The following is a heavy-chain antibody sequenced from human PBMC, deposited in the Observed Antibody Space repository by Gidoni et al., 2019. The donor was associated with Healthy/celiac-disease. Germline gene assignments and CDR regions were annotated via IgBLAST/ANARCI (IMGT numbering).Heavy chain of an antibody. Sequence: VQLLESAGGLVQPGGSLRLSCAASGFTFSSYAMSWVRQAPGKGLEWVSAISGSGGSTSYADSVKGRFTISRDNSKNTLYLQMNSLRAEDTAVYYCAKDGSSFGVVNAFDIWGQGTMVTVSS. CDR3: AKDGSSFGVVNAFDI. CDR1: GFTFSSYA. V-gene: IGHV3-23*01. D-gene: IGHD3-3*01. J-gene: IGHJ3*02. CDR2: ISGSGGST.